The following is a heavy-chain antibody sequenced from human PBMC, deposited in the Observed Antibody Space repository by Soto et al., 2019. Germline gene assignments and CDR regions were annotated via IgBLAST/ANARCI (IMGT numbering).Heavy chain of an antibody. CDR3: ARGNRKVGAIDY. J-gene: IGHJ4*02. CDR2: ISAYSGNT. Sequence: QVQLVQSGAEVKKPGASVKVSCKASGYTFTGYGISWVRQAPGQGLEWMGWISAYSGNTHYAQKLQGRVTMTTDTSTSTSYMELRRLISDDPAVYYWARGNRKVGAIDYWGKGTLVTVSS. V-gene: IGHV1-18*01. CDR1: GYTFTGYG. D-gene: IGHD1-26*01.